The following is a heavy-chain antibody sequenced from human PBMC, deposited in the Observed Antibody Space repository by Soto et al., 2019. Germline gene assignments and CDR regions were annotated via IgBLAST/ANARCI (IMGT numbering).Heavy chain of an antibody. CDR1: GGTFSSYA. CDR3: ARQYYYYYGMDV. J-gene: IGHJ6*02. Sequence: ASVKVSCKASGGTFSSYAISWVRQAPGQGLEWMGGIIPIFGTANYAQKFQGRVTITADESTSTAYMELSSLRSEDTAVYYCARQYYYYYGMDVWGQGTTVTVSS. V-gene: IGHV1-69*13. CDR2: IIPIFGTA.